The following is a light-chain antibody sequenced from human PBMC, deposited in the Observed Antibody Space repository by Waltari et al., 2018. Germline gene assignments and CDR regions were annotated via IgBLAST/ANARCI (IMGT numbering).Light chain of an antibody. V-gene: IGLV3-1*01. Sequence: SYELTQPPSVSVSPGQTASITCSGYTLGANNTCWYQLKPGQSPVVVIHHDRKRPSGIPERFSGSNSGDTATLTISGTQSMDEADYYCQAWDNSVVFGGGTRLTVL. CDR3: QAWDNSVV. CDR2: HDR. J-gene: IGLJ2*01. CDR1: TLGANN.